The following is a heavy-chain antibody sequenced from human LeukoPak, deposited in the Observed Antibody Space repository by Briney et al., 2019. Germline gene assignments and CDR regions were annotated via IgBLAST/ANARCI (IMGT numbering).Heavy chain of an antibody. V-gene: IGHV4-61*01. Sequence: PSETLSLTCTVSGGSVRSSTYYWSWIRQPPGKGLEWIGYIYYSGSTYYNPSLKSRVTISVDTSKNQFSLKLSSVTAADTAVYYCASVKSSDYEAAKDYWGQGTLVTISS. J-gene: IGHJ4*02. D-gene: IGHD3-10*01. CDR1: GGSVRSSTYY. CDR2: IYYSGST. CDR3: ASVKSSDYEAAKDY.